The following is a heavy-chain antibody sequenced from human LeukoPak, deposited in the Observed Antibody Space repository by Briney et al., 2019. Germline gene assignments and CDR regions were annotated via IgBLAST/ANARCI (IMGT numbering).Heavy chain of an antibody. Sequence: GGSVRRSCAASGFTFDDYGMSWVRQAPGKGLEGVSGFNWNGGSTGYADSVKGRFTISRDNAKTSLYLQMNSLRAEDTALYYCARHHHYYDSSGYPQFDPWGQGTLVTVSS. CDR3: ARHHHYYDSSGYPQFDP. D-gene: IGHD3-22*01. V-gene: IGHV3-20*04. J-gene: IGHJ5*02. CDR1: GFTFDDYG. CDR2: FNWNGGST.